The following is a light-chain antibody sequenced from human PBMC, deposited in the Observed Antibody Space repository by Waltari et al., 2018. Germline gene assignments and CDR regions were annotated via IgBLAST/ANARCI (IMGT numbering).Light chain of an antibody. J-gene: IGKJ4*01. Sequence: EIVLTQSPATLSLSPGERATLSCRASQNVSTFLAWYQQKPGQAPRILIYHASNRAAGIPARFSGRGSGTTYTLTISSREPADFAVYYCQQHANWPPLSFGGGTRVEIK. V-gene: IGKV3-11*01. CDR2: HAS. CDR3: QQHANWPPLS. CDR1: QNVSTF.